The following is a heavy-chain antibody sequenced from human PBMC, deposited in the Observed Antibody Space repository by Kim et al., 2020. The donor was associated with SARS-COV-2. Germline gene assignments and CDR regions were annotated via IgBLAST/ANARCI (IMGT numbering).Heavy chain of an antibody. CDR3: ARDHLPDTAMPGY. Sequence: SETLSLTCTVSGGSISSGGYYWSWIRQHPGKGLEWIGYIYYSGSTYYNPSLKSRVTISVDTSKNQFSLKLSSVTAADTAMYYCARDHLPDTAMPGYWGQGTLVTVSS. D-gene: IGHD5-18*01. CDR1: GGSISSGGYY. CDR2: IYYSGST. V-gene: IGHV4-31*03. J-gene: IGHJ4*02.